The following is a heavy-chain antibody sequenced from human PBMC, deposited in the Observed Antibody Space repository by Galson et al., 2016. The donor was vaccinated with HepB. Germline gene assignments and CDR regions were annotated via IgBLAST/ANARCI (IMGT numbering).Heavy chain of an antibody. J-gene: IGHJ4*02. D-gene: IGHD3-10*01. CDR2: LDGSGTWQ. CDR1: GFRFSDYR. Sequence: SLRLSCAGSGFRFSDYRMNWFRRAPGKGLEWISSLDGSGTWQHSAESLKGRFTISSDNGETTLFLQMNSLTPQDTAVYYCARGQGGFEGFVNWGQGTLVTVS. CDR3: ARGQGGFEGFVN. V-gene: IGHV3-21*01.